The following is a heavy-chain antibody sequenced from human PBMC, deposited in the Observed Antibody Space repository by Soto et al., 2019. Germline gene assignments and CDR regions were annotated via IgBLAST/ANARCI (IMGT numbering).Heavy chain of an antibody. V-gene: IGHV2-5*02. CDR3: AHIVVGGLGYYCDY. D-gene: IGHD6-19*01. CDR1: GFSLSSTRMA. J-gene: IGHJ4*02. Sequence: QITLKESGPTLVKPTQTLTLTCTFSGFSLSSTRMAVGWIRQSPGKALEWLALIYWDDDKRYSPFLNSRLTITQAITKNQAVIKMSNKDPVDTAIYYCAHIVVGGLGYYCDYWGKGTLVTVSS. CDR2: IYWDDDK.